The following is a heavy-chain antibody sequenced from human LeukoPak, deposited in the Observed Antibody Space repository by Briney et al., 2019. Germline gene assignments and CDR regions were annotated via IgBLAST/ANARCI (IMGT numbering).Heavy chain of an antibody. Sequence: SETLSLTWAVSGESFSGYYWTWMRQPPGKGLEWIGEINHSGSANYNPSLMSRVTISLDTSKNHFSLNLSSVTAADTAVYYCARGQGTVTTHWGQGTLVTVSS. CDR1: GESFSGYY. D-gene: IGHD4-11*01. CDR3: ARGQGTVTTH. CDR2: INHSGSA. V-gene: IGHV4-34*01. J-gene: IGHJ4*02.